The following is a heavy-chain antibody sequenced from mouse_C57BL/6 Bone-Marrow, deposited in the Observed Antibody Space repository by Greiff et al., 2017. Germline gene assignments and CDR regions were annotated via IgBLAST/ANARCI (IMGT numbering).Heavy chain of an antibody. CDR1: GFTFSDYG. D-gene: IGHD1-1*01. CDR3: ARGIYYYGPWYFDV. J-gene: IGHJ1*03. V-gene: IGHV5-15*01. Sequence: EVMLVESGGGLVQPGGSLKLSCAASGFTFSDYGMAWVRQAPRKGPEWVAFLSNLAYSIYYADTVTGRFTISRENAKNTLYLEMSSLRSEDTAMYYCARGIYYYGPWYFDVWGTGTTVTVSS. CDR2: LSNLAYSI.